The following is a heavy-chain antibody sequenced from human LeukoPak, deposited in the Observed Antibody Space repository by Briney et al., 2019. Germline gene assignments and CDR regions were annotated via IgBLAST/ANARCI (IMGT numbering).Heavy chain of an antibody. V-gene: IGHV4-59*01. Sequence: SETLSLTCTVSGDSISSYYWSWIRQPPGKGLEWLGYIYYSGSTNYNPSLKSRVTISVDTSKNQFSLKLSSVTAADTAVYYCARDIRSGYFPYYYYYMDVWGKGTTVTVSS. J-gene: IGHJ6*03. D-gene: IGHD3-22*01. CDR2: IYYSGST. CDR3: ARDIRSGYFPYYYYYMDV. CDR1: GDSISSYY.